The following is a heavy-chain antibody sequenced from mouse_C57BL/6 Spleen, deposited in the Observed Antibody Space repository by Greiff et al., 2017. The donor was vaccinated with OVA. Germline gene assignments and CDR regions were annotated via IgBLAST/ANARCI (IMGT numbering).Heavy chain of an antibody. J-gene: IGHJ1*03. Sequence: QVQLKQPGAELVRPGSSVKLSCKASGYTFTSYWMHWVKQRPIQGLEWIGNIDPSDSETHYNQKFKDKATLTVDKSSSTAYMQRSSLTSEDAAVYYCARWMIATAYFDVWGTGTTVTVSS. CDR2: IDPSDSET. D-gene: IGHD2-4*01. CDR1: GYTFTSYW. CDR3: ARWMIATAYFDV. V-gene: IGHV1-52*01.